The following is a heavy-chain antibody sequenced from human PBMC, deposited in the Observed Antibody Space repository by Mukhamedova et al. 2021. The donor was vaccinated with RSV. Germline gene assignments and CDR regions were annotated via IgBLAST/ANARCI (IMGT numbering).Heavy chain of an antibody. D-gene: IGHD6-13*01. J-gene: IGHJ4*02. CDR3: AREYGLGSSWYELTTLYYFDY. CDR2: IKQDGSEK. Sequence: APGKGLEWVANIKQDGSEKYYVDSVKGRFTISRDNAKNSLYLQMNSLRAEDTAVYYCAREYGLGSSWYELTTLYYFDYWGQGTLV. V-gene: IGHV3-7*01.